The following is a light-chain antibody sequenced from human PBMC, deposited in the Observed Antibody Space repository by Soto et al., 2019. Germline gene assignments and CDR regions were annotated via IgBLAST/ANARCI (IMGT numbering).Light chain of an antibody. Sequence: QSALTQPASVSVSPGQSITISCTGTSSDVGGYNYVSWYQQHPGKAPKLMIYEVSNRPSGVSNRFSGSKSGNTASLTISGRQAEDEADYYCSSYTSSSTRVFGGGTKVTVL. V-gene: IGLV2-14*01. CDR3: SSYTSSSTRV. CDR2: EVS. CDR1: SSDVGGYNY. J-gene: IGLJ2*01.